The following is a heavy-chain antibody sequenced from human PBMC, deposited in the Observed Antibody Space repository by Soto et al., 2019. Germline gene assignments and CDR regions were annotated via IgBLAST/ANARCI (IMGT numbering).Heavy chain of an antibody. CDR3: ARFTRGSSGDY. D-gene: IGHD6-25*01. Sequence: GGSLRLSCVASGFTFNTYWMSWVRQAPGKGLEWVANIKEDGSDKYYVDSVKGRFTISRDNAKNLLYLQMDSLGAGDTAMYYCARFTRGSSGDYWGQGTLVTVSS. CDR2: IKEDGSDK. CDR1: GFTFNTYW. J-gene: IGHJ4*02. V-gene: IGHV3-7*01.